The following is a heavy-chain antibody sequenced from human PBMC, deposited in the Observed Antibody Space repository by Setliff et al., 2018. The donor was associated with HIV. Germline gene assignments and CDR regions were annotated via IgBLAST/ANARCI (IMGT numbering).Heavy chain of an antibody. Sequence: QAGGSLRLSCAASGFTFNSYSMNWVRQAPGKGPEWISYINFSTGTTSYADSVKGRFTISRDNSKKTLFLQMNSLRAEDTGVYYCARSATNYNYYYYGMDVWGQGTTVTVSS. CDR1: GFTFNSYS. J-gene: IGHJ6*02. D-gene: IGHD4-4*01. CDR3: ARSATNYNYYYYGMDV. CDR2: INFSTGTT. V-gene: IGHV3-48*01.